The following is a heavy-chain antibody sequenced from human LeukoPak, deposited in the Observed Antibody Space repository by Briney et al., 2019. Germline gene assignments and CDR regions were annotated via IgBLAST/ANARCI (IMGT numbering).Heavy chain of an antibody. J-gene: IGHJ4*02. V-gene: IGHV4-59*01. D-gene: IGHD1-1*01. CDR2: MNNSGDS. CDR1: GNSISSFF. Sequence: SETLSLTCTVSGNSISSFFWSWLRQPPGKGLEWVGSMNNSGDSKYNPSLTSRVSLSIDTSKQQFSLRLSSVTAADTAVYYCARDLELERNRWNYFEYWGQGALVTVSS. CDR3: ARDLELERNRWNYFEY.